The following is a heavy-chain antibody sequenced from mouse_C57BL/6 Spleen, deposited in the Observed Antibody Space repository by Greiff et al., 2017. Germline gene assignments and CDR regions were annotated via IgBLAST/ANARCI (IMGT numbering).Heavy chain of an antibody. J-gene: IGHJ4*01. Sequence: QVQLQQPGAELVKPGASVKMSCKASGYTFTSYWITWVKQRPGHGLEWIGDIYPGSGSTNYNEKFKSKATLTVDTSSSTAYMQLSSLTSEDSAVYYCARWGLRRDYAMDYWGQGTSVTVSS. CDR3: ARWGLRRDYAMDY. D-gene: IGHD2-4*01. CDR2: IYPGSGST. CDR1: GYTFTSYW. V-gene: IGHV1-55*01.